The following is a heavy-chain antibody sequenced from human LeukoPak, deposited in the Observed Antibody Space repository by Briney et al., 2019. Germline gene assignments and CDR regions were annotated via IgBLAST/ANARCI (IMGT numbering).Heavy chain of an antibody. Sequence: GGSLRLSCAASGFTFSSYSMNWVRQAPGKGLEWVSYISSSSSTIYYADSVKGRFTISRDNAKNSLYLQMNSLRAEDTAVYYCARDPYYDILTGYSPNWFDPWGQGTLVTVSS. CDR3: ARDPYYDILTGYSPNWFDP. D-gene: IGHD3-9*01. CDR1: GFTFSSYS. V-gene: IGHV3-48*01. CDR2: ISSSSSTI. J-gene: IGHJ5*02.